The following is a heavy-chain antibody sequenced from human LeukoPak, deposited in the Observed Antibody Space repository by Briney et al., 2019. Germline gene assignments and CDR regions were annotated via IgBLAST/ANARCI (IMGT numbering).Heavy chain of an antibody. CDR2: ISNSGINI. CDR1: GFTFSDYY. Sequence: GGSRRLSCAASGFTFSDYYMSWIRQAPGKGLEWVSYISNSGINIYYTDSVKGRFTISRDNAKNSLYLQMNSLRVEDTAVYYCAGVPYGGYDLYFESWGQGTLVSVSS. J-gene: IGHJ4*02. CDR3: AGVPYGGYDLYFES. D-gene: IGHD5-12*01. V-gene: IGHV3-11*01.